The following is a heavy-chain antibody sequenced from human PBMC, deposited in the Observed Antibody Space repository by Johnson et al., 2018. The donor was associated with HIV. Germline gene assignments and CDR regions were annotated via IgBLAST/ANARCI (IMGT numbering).Heavy chain of an antibody. Sequence: MQLVESGGGLVKPGGSLRVSCEASGMIFSNLWMNWVRHAPGKGLEWVGRIKSKTDGGTTDYAAPVKGKFTISRDDSKTTLYLQMNSLKTEDTAVYYCITGGSGTIPSGAFDIWGQGTMVTVYS. CDR1: GMIFSNLW. CDR3: ITGGSGTIPSGAFDI. J-gene: IGHJ3*02. CDR2: IKSKTDGGTT. D-gene: IGHD1-26*01. V-gene: IGHV3-15*01.